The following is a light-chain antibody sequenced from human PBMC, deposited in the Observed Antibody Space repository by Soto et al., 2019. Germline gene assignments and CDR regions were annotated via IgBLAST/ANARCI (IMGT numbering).Light chain of an antibody. CDR1: QSVSTN. CDR3: HQYNYWLAWT. CDR2: RAS. V-gene: IGKV3-15*01. J-gene: IGKJ1*01. Sequence: DMVMTQSPATLSVSPGGRATLSCRASQSVSTNLAWYQQRPGQAPRLLIYRASTRAAGVPARFSGSGSGTEFTLTISGLQSEDFAVYYCHQYNYWLAWTFGQGTKVDIK.